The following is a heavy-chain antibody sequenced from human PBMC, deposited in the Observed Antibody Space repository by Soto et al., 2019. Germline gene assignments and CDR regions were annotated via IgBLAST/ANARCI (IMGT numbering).Heavy chain of an antibody. J-gene: IGHJ5*02. D-gene: IGHD6-13*01. Sequence: QVQLQESGPGLVKPSQTLSLTCTVSGGSISSGGYYWSWIRQHPGKGLEGIGYTYYSGRTYYNPSLRCRVTRSVDASKDPFSLKLSSVPAADTAVYYCARVFSDSSSFFGPWGQGTLVTVSS. CDR2: TYYSGRT. CDR3: ARVFSDSSSFFGP. CDR1: GGSISSGGYY. V-gene: IGHV4-31*03.